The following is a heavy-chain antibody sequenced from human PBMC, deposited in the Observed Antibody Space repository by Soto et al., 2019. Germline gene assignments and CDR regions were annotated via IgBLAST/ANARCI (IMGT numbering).Heavy chain of an antibody. CDR3: ARGNPITMIVVVAPDLDY. D-gene: IGHD3-22*01. J-gene: IGHJ4*02. CDR2: ISSSGSTI. CDR1: GFTFSSYS. V-gene: IGHV3-48*02. Sequence: EVQLVESGGGLVQPGGSLRLSCAASGFTFSSYSMNWVRQAPGKGLEWVSYISSSGSTIYYADSVKGRFTISRDNAKNSLYLKMNSLRDEDTAVYYCARGNPITMIVVVAPDLDYWGQGTLVTVSS.